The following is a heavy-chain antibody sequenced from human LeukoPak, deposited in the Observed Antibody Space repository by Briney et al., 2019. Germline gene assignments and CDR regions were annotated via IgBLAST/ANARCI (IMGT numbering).Heavy chain of an antibody. J-gene: IGHJ4*02. CDR3: ARLDYYGSGSYYSAPFDY. CDR1: GYTFTSYG. D-gene: IGHD3-10*01. V-gene: IGHV1-18*01. CDR2: ISAYNGNT. Sequence: GASVKVSCKASGYTFTSYGTSWVRQAPGQGLEWMGWISAYNGNTNYAQKLQGRVTMTTDTSTSTAYMELRSLRSDDTAVYYCARLDYYGSGSYYSAPFDYWGQGTLVTVSS.